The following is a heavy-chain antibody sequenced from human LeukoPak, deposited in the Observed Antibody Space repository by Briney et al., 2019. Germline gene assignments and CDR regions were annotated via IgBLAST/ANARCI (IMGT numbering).Heavy chain of an antibody. CDR1: GGSVSSGSYY. J-gene: IGHJ5*02. CDR3: ARALFHHRNWFDP. CDR2: IYYSGST. Sequence: SETLSLTCTVSGGSVSSGSYYWSWIRQPPGKGLEWIGYIYYSGSTNYNPSLKSRVTISVDTSKNQFSLKLSSVTAADTAVYYCARALFHHRNWFDPWGQGTLVTVFS. V-gene: IGHV4-61*01. D-gene: IGHD2-21*01.